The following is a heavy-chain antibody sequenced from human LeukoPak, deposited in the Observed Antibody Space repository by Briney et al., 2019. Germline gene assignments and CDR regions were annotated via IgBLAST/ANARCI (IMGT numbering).Heavy chain of an antibody. CDR1: GFTFSTYW. CDR2: IKQDGSEK. D-gene: IGHD6-13*01. Sequence: EGSLRLSCAASGFTFSTYWMSWVRQAPGKGLEWVANIKQDGSEKYYVDSVKGRFTISRDNAKNSLYLQMNSLRAEDTAMYYCARDSAGNDYWGQGTLVTVSS. J-gene: IGHJ4*02. V-gene: IGHV3-7*01. CDR3: ARDSAGNDY.